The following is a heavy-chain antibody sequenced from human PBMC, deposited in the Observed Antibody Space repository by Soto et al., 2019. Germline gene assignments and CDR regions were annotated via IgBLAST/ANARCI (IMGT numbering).Heavy chain of an antibody. CDR1: GGTFSNDA. CDR2: IIPIFGTT. D-gene: IGHD3-10*01. Sequence: QGQLVQAGAEVKKPGSSVRISCRASGGTFSNDAVSWVRQAPGQGLQWMGAIIPIFGTTYHAQKFQGRLTITADESTAKAYMELRSVTSEDAAVYYCAKGLRTGNYGMDVWCQGTAVTVSS. J-gene: IGHJ6*02. V-gene: IGHV1-69*01. CDR3: AKGLRTGNYGMDV.